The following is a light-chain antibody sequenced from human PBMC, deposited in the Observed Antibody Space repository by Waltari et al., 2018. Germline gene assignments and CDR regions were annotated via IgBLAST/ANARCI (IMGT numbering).Light chain of an antibody. CDR2: EVT. V-gene: IGLV2-8*01. Sequence: QSALTQPPSASGSPGQSVTISCPGTRTDGFDYDYVSWYQQHPGKAPKLMIYEVTRRPSGVPDRFSGSKSGNTASLTVSGLLADDEADYYCSSSAATNNKHVVFGGGTKLTVL. CDR3: SSSAATNNKHVV. CDR1: RTDGFDYDY. J-gene: IGLJ3*02.